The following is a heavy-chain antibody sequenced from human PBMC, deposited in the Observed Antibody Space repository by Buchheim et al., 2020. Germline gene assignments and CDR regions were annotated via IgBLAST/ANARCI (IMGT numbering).Heavy chain of an antibody. CDR2: IYNTGST. CDR3: ARTNFFDRRPSVL. V-gene: IGHV3-66*02. Sequence: EVQLVESGGDLVQPGGSLRLSCAASGFTVSSTYMSWVRQAPGKGLEWVSVIYNTGSTYYGDSVRDRFTISRDNSKNILYLEMNSLRLEDTGVYYCARTNFFDRRPSVLWGQGTL. J-gene: IGHJ4*02. CDR1: GFTVSSTY. D-gene: IGHD3-22*01.